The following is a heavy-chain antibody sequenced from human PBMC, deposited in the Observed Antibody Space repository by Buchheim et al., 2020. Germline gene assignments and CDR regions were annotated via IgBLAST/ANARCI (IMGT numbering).Heavy chain of an antibody. D-gene: IGHD6-13*01. CDR2: IYYTGSA. J-gene: IGHJ4*02. Sequence: QLHLQESGPGLVKPSETLSLTCTVSGGSITTSTYYWGWIRQPPGKGLEWIGSIYYTGSAYYNPSLKSRVTISVDTSKNQFSLKLSSVTAADTAVYYCARQGIAAAGLIDYWGQGTL. CDR1: GGSITTSTYY. V-gene: IGHV4-39*01. CDR3: ARQGIAAAGLIDY.